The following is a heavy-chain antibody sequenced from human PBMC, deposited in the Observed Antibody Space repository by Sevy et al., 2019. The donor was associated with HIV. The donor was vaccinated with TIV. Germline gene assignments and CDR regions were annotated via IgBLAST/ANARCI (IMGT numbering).Heavy chain of an antibody. CDR1: GFTFIDAW. CDR2: IKRKGGGETK. Sequence: GGSLRLSCAASGFTFIDAWMNWVRQAPGKGLEWVGRIKRKGGGETKDYAAPNKRRFPFSRDESKNTSYLQMNSLKTEDTAVYYCTWEVPEGSFDYWGQGTLVTVSS. V-gene: IGHV3-15*07. D-gene: IGHD1-26*01. CDR3: TWEVPEGSFDY. J-gene: IGHJ4*02.